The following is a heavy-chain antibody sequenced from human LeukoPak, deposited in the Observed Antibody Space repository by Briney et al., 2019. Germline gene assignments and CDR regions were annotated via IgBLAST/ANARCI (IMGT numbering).Heavy chain of an antibody. CDR2: ISGSGGST. Sequence: QSGGSLRLSCAASGFTFSSYSMTWVRQAPGKGLEWVSAISGSGGSTYYADSVKGRFTISRDNSKNTLYLQMNSLRAEDTAVYYCAKDLRVDTAMVISYYYYGMDVWGQGTTVTVSS. V-gene: IGHV3-23*01. D-gene: IGHD5-18*01. CDR3: AKDLRVDTAMVISYYYYGMDV. J-gene: IGHJ6*02. CDR1: GFTFSSYS.